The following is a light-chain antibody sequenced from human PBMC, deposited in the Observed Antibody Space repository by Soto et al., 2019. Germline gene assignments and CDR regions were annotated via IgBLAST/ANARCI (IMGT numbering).Light chain of an antibody. V-gene: IGKV1-5*01. CDR3: QQYNSYSWT. CDR2: DAS. Sequence: DIQMTPSPSTLPASVGDRVTITCRASQSIDSWLAWYQQKPGKAPKLLIYDASSLESGVPSRFSGSGSGTEFTLTISSLQPDDFATYYCQQYNSYSWTFGQGTKVDI. CDR1: QSIDSW. J-gene: IGKJ1*01.